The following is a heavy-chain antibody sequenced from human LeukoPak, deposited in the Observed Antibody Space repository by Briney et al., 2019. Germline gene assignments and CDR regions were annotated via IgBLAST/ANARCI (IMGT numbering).Heavy chain of an antibody. V-gene: IGHV1-2*02. J-gene: IGHJ4*02. CDR3: ARPRRIAARTYYFDY. D-gene: IGHD6-6*01. Sequence: ASVKVSCKASGGTFSSYAISWVRQAPGQGLEWMGWINPNSGGTNYAQKFQGRVTMTRDTSISTAYMELSRLRSDDTAVYYCARPRRIAARTYYFDYWGQGTLVTVSS. CDR1: GGTFSSYA. CDR2: INPNSGGT.